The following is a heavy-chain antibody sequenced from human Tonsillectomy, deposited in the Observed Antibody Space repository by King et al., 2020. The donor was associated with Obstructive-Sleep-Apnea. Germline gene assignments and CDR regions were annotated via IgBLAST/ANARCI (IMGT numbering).Heavy chain of an antibody. CDR1: GGSISSNY. Sequence: HVQLQESGPGLVKPSETLSLTCSVSGGSISSNYWSWIRQPPGKGLEWIGYIYYSGSTKYNPSLKSRVTISIYTSRNQFSLRLNSLTAADTAVYYCARHPGIYDSLWYFAFWGQGTLVTVSS. J-gene: IGHJ4*02. V-gene: IGHV4-59*08. CDR2: IYYSGST. CDR3: ARHPGIYDSLWYFAF. D-gene: IGHD3-16*01.